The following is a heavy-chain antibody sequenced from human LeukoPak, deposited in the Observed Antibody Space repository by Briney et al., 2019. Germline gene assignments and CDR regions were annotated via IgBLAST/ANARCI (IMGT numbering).Heavy chain of an antibody. CDR2: ISGDGGST. CDR1: GFTFDDYA. Sequence: PGGSLRLSCAASGFTFDDYATHLVRQAPGKGLELVSLISGDGGSTYYADAVKGRFTISRDNSKNSLYLQMNSLRTEDTALYYCASLVVVTAGDAFDIWGQGTMVTVSS. V-gene: IGHV3-43*02. J-gene: IGHJ3*02. CDR3: ASLVVVTAGDAFDI. D-gene: IGHD2-21*02.